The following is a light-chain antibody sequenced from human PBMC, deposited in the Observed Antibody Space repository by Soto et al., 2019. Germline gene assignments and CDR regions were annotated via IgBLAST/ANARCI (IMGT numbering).Light chain of an antibody. CDR3: QGLNDYPIT. CDR1: QGIGSY. V-gene: IGKV1-9*01. CDR2: AAS. J-gene: IGKJ5*01. Sequence: DIQLTQSPSVLSASVGDRVTITCRASQGIGSYLAWYQQKPWKAPKFLIYAASTLRGGVPSRFSAIGAGTEISLTISSLQPEDFPPYYCQGLNDYPITFGQGTRLEIK.